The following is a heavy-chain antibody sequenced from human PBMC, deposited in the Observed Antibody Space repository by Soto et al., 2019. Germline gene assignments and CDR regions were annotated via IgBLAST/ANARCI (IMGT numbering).Heavy chain of an antibody. D-gene: IGHD2-15*01. CDR1: GFSLSTSGVG. CDR2: MYWDDDK. J-gene: IGHJ3*02. Sequence: QITLKESGPTLVKPTQALTLTCTFSGFSLSTSGVGVGWIRQPTGKALEWLALMYWDDDKRYSPSLKSRLTITKDTSKTQVLLTMTNMDPVDTSTYSCAHSSHIVVVVAATRGNDAFDIWGQGTMVTVSS. V-gene: IGHV2-5*02. CDR3: AHSSHIVVVVAATRGNDAFDI.